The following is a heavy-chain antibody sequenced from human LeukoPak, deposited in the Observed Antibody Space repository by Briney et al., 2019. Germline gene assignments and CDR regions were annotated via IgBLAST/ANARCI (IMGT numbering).Heavy chain of an antibody. CDR3: ARDRDWAFDY. Sequence: GGSLRLSCAASGFTFRLYSMNWVRQAPGQGLEWLSYIRSTDGAIAYADSVKGRFTISRDDAKNSLYLQMNSLRDEDTAVYYCARDRDWAFDYWGQGTLITVSS. CDR1: GFTFRLYS. CDR2: IRSTDGAI. J-gene: IGHJ4*02. D-gene: IGHD3-9*01. V-gene: IGHV3-48*02.